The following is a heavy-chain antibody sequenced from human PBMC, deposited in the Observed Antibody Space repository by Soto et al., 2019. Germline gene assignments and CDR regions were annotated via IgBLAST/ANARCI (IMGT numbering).Heavy chain of an antibody. CDR1: GFTFSSYA. CDR3: ARELRSSDLYYYYYGMDV. D-gene: IGHD2-2*01. J-gene: IGHJ6*02. Sequence: PGGSLRLSCAASGFTFSSYAMHWVRQAPGKGLEWVAVISYDGSNKYYADSVKGRFTISRDNSKNTLYLQMNSLRAEDTAVYYCARELRSSDLYYYYYGMDVCCRRRTFAVAS. CDR2: ISYDGSNK. V-gene: IGHV3-30-3*01.